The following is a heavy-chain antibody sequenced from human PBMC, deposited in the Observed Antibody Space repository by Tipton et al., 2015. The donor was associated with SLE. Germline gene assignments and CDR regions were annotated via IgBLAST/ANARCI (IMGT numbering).Heavy chain of an antibody. Sequence: LRLSCEASGFTFTSYAMSWIRQTPEKGLEWVSGLSGNGRSIYYADSVKGRFTVSRDNSKSTLYLQMNSLRANDTAVYYCAKCPDWSDLGSFDSWGQGTLVTVSS. CDR1: GFTFTSYA. CDR2: LSGNGRSI. D-gene: IGHD1-1*01. V-gene: IGHV3-23*01. CDR3: AKCPDWSDLGSFDS. J-gene: IGHJ4*02.